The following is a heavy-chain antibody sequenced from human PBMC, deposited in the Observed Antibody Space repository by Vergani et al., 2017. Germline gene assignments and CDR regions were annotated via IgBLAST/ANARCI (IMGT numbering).Heavy chain of an antibody. CDR3: ARGNYYGSGTYVDP. CDR1: EFTFSHFA. Sequence: EVHLLESGGGLVQPGGSLRLSCAGSEFTFSHFAMSWVRQAPEKGLEWVSVISDGGGSTYYADSVKGRVTISRDTSKNTLHLQINNLRVEDTAVYYCARGNYYGSGTYVDPWGQGTLVTVSS. V-gene: IGHV3-23*01. CDR2: ISDGGGST. J-gene: IGHJ5*02. D-gene: IGHD3-10*01.